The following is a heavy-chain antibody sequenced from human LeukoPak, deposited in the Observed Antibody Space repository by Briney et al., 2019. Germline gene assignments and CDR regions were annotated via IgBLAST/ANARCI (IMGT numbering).Heavy chain of an antibody. J-gene: IGHJ4*02. D-gene: IGHD1-14*01. V-gene: IGHV4-34*01. Sequence: PSETLSLTCAVHGGSFSGYYWSWIRQPPGKGLEWIGEINHSGSTNYNPSLKSRVTISVDTSKNQFSLKLSSVTAADTAVYYCARSPRSRFDYWGQGTLVTVSS. CDR3: ARSPRSRFDY. CDR1: GGSFSGYY. CDR2: INHSGST.